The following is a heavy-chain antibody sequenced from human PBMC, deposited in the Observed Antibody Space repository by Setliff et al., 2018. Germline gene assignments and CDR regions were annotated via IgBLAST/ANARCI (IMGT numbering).Heavy chain of an antibody. CDR2: IRSNSPTL. J-gene: IGHJ6*03. Sequence: GGSLRLSCAASGFTFSSFDLSWVRQTPGKGLEWISTIRSNSPTLYYADSVQGRFTISRDNAKNSLYLQMNSLRAEDTAVYYCARAADSYGPPRSYMDVWGKGTTVTVSS. V-gene: IGHV3-48*04. CDR1: GFTFSSFD. D-gene: IGHD5-18*01. CDR3: ARAADSYGPPRSYMDV.